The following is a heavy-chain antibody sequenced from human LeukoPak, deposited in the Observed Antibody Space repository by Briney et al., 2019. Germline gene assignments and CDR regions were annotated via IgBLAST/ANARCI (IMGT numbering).Heavy chain of an antibody. CDR1: GGPIFSSPFY. CDR3: ARLMTTVAT. CDR2: VYYNGIT. Sequence: PSETLSLTCTVSGGPIFSSPFYWGWIRQPPGKGLEWIASVYYNGITYDNPSLKSRATISVDTSKNQFALKVTSVTAADTAIYYCARLMTTVATWGQGTLVTVSS. D-gene: IGHD4-11*01. V-gene: IGHV4-39*01. J-gene: IGHJ4*02.